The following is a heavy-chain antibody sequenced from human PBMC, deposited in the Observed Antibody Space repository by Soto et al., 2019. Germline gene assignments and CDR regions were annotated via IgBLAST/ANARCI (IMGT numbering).Heavy chain of an antibody. Sequence: SSETLSLTCAVSGGSISSSNWWSWVRQPPGKGLEWIGEIYHSGSTNYNPSLKSRVTISVDKSKNQFSLKLSSVTAADTAMYYCARDPAYYDFWSGYYYYYGMDVWGQGTTVTVSS. J-gene: IGHJ6*02. D-gene: IGHD3-3*01. CDR1: GGSISSSNW. CDR2: IYHSGST. CDR3: ARDPAYYDFWSGYYYYYGMDV. V-gene: IGHV4-4*02.